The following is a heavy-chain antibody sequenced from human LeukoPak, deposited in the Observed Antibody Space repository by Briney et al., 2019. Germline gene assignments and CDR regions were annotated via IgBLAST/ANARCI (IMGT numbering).Heavy chain of an antibody. CDR2: IKQDGSEK. CDR1: GFTFSSYW. CDR3: ARAQKYSYDAFDI. J-gene: IGHJ3*02. D-gene: IGHD4-11*01. V-gene: IGHV3-7*01. Sequence: GGSLRLSCAASGFTFSSYWMSWVRQAPGKGLEWVANIKQDGSEKYYVDSVKGRFTISRDNAKDSLYLQMNSLSAEDTAVYYCARAQKYSYDAFDIWGQGTMVTVSS.